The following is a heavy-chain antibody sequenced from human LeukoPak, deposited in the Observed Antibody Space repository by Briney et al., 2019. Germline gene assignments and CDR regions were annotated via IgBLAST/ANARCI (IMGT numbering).Heavy chain of an antibody. CDR1: GFTFSSYA. CDR3: AKDPAYSYGFSPQDY. Sequence: GRSLRLSCAASGFTFSSYAMHWVRQAPGKGLEWVAVISYDGSNKYYADSVKGRFTISRDNSKNTLYLQMNSLRAEDTAVYYCAKDPAYSYGFSPQDYWGQGTLVTVSS. V-gene: IGHV3-30*04. D-gene: IGHD5-18*01. J-gene: IGHJ4*02. CDR2: ISYDGSNK.